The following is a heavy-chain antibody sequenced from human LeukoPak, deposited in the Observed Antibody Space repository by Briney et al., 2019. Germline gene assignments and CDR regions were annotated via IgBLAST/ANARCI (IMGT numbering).Heavy chain of an antibody. J-gene: IGHJ4*02. V-gene: IGHV3-30*02. D-gene: IGHD5-18*01. CDR3: TKHHKLVGYRYFDY. CDR1: RFSFSSYG. Sequence: AGGSLRLSCAASRFSFSSYGIHWVRQAPGKGLEWVAFIAYDGSKIYYAESVKGRFTISRDNSRNTLYLQMNSLRAEDTAVYYCTKHHKLVGYRYFDYWGQGTLVTVSS. CDR2: IAYDGSKI.